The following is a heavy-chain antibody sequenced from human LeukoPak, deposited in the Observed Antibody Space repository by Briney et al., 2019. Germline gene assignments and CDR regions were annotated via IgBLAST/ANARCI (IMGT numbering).Heavy chain of an antibody. Sequence: KPSETLSLTCAVYGGSFSGYYWSWIRQPPGKGLEWIGEINHSGSTNYNPSLKSRVTISVGTSKNQFSLKLSSVTAADTAVYYCARGIYYDSSGPDYWGQGTLVTVSS. V-gene: IGHV4-34*01. CDR3: ARGIYYDSSGPDY. J-gene: IGHJ4*02. CDR1: GGSFSGYY. CDR2: INHSGST. D-gene: IGHD3-22*01.